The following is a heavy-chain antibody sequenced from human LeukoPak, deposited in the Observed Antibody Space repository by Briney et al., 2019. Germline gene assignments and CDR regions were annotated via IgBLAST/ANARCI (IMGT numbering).Heavy chain of an antibody. CDR1: GYTFTCYY. J-gene: IGHJ4*02. CDR2: INPNSGGT. D-gene: IGHD6-6*01. Sequence: ASVKVSCKASGYTFTCYYMHWVRQAPGQGLEWMGWINPNSGGTNYAQKFQGRVTMTRDTSISTAYMELSRLRSDDTAVYYCARDGVGIAARPKADYWGQGTLVTVSS. CDR3: ARDGVGIAARPKADY. V-gene: IGHV1-2*02.